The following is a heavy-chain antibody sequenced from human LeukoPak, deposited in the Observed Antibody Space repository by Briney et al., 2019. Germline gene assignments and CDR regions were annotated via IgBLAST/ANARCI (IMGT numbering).Heavy chain of an antibody. V-gene: IGHV4-39*01. CDR1: GGSISSSSYH. Sequence: SETLSLTCTVSGGSISSSSYHWGWIRQPPGKGLEWIGSIYYSGSTYYNPSLKSRVTISVDTSKNQFSLKLSSVTAADTAVYYCARHSPATAYGSGKVFSRYFDYWGQGTLVTVSS. CDR3: ARHSPATAYGSGKVFSRYFDY. J-gene: IGHJ4*02. CDR2: IYYSGST. D-gene: IGHD3-10*01.